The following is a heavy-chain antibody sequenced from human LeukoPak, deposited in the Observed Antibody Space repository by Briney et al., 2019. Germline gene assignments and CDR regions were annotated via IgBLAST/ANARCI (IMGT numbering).Heavy chain of an antibody. CDR1: GFTFSNYD. D-gene: IGHD3-10*01. J-gene: IGHJ4*02. CDR2: IGSDGDT. V-gene: IGHV3-13*04. Sequence: PGGSLRLSCAASGFTFSNYDMHWVRQATGKGLEWVSAIGSDGDTYYLDSVKGRFTISRENAKNSLYLQMNSLGAGDTAVYYCARAMIRGVIRTFDFWGQGTLVTVSS. CDR3: ARAMIRGVIRTFDF.